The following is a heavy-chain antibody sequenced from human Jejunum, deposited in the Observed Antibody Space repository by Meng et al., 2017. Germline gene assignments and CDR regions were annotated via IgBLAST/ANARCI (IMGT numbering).Heavy chain of an antibody. CDR3: ATRTRDSFDY. J-gene: IGHJ4*02. D-gene: IGHD1-7*01. Sequence: QVQLQESGPGLVSPSGTLSLTCAVSGGSINGTNWWTWVRQAPGKGLVWIGEIYHSGTTNYNPSLKSRVAISADKSKNQFSLNLYSLSAADTAVYYCATRTRDSFDYWGQGSLVTVYS. CDR2: IYHSGTT. V-gene: IGHV4-4*02. CDR1: GGSINGTNW.